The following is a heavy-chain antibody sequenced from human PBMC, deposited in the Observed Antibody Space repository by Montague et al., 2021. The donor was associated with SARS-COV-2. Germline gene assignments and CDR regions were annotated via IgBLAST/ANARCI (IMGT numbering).Heavy chain of an antibody. V-gene: IGHV4-31*03. J-gene: IGHJ3*02. CDR3: ARAATITMIVVVIDAFDX. D-gene: IGHD3-22*01. CDR2: IYYSGST. CDR1: GGSISSGGYY. Sequence: TLSLTCTVSGGSISSGGYYWSWIRQPPGKGLEWIGYIYYSGSTYYNPSLKSRVTISVDTSKNQFSLKLSSVTAADTAVYYCARAATITMIVVVIDAFDXWGQGTMVTVSS.